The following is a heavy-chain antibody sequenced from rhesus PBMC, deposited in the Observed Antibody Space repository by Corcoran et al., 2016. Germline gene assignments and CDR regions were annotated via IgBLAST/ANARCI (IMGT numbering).Heavy chain of an antibody. D-gene: IGHD3-34*01. CDR1: GFTFSSYT. Sequence: EVQLVESGGGLAKPGGSLRLSCATSGFTFSSYTMHWVRQAPGGGLGWGCAGGSGGNTNHADSVKGRFTITRDNSKNTLSLQMNGLRTEDTAVYYSGGGFDFWGQGVLVTVSS. V-gene: IGHV3-103*01. CDR3: GGGFDF. J-gene: IGHJ4*01. CDR2: GGSGGNT.